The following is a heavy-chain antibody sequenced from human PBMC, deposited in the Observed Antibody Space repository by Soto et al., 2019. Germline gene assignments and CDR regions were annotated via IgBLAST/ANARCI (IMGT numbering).Heavy chain of an antibody. Sequence: HPGGSLRLSCAASGFTVSSNYMSWVRQAPGKGLEWVSVIYSGGSTYYADSVKGRFTISRDNSKNTLYLQMNSLRAEDTAVYYCARDGRRGDYVWGSYRPDAFDIWGQGTMVTVSS. J-gene: IGHJ3*02. V-gene: IGHV3-53*01. D-gene: IGHD3-16*02. CDR1: GFTVSSNY. CDR3: ARDGRRGDYVWGSYRPDAFDI. CDR2: IYSGGST.